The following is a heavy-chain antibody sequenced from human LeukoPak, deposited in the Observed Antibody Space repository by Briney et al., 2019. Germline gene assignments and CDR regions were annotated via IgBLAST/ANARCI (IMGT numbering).Heavy chain of an antibody. CDR1: GRSISNSSYY. CDR3: ARQGGYYDSLTGYSGEYYFDC. CDR2: IYYSGNT. D-gene: IGHD3-9*01. V-gene: IGHV4-39*01. Sequence: AETLSLPCTVSGRSISNSSYYWGWIRHPPGEGLEWVGSIYYSGNTYYNPSLKSRVTISVDPSKNQFSLKLSSMTAADTAVYYCARQGGYYDSLTGYSGEYYFDCWGHGILVSVSS. J-gene: IGHJ4*01.